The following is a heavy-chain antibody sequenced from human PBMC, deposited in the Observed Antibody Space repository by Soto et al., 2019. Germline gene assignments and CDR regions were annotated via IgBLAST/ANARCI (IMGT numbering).Heavy chain of an antibody. CDR2: IYDGGTT. J-gene: IGHJ4*02. V-gene: IGHV4-30-4*01. CDR1: GGSISSPYYC. D-gene: IGHD3-10*01. Sequence: QVQLQASGPGLVKPSQTLSLTCTVSGGSISSPYYCWSWIRQTPDKGLEWIGHIYDGGTTYNNPSLQSRITITVDTSKSQISLKLSFASASNTTVLYCYRGPSGEKVDYWGQGILVTVSS. CDR3: YRGPSGEKVDY.